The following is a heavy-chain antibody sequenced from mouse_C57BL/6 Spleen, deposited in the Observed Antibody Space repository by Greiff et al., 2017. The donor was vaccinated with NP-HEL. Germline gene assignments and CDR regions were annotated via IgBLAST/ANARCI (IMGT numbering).Heavy chain of an antibody. D-gene: IGHD1-1*01. CDR2: INYDGSST. V-gene: IGHV5-16*01. CDR3: ARDSDYYGFDY. CDR1: GFTFSDYY. J-gene: IGHJ2*01. Sequence: EVKLMESEGGLVQPGSSMKLSCTASGFTFSDYYMAWVRQVPEKGLEWVANINYDGSSTYYLDSLKSRFIISRDNAKNILYLQMSSLKSEDTATYYCARDSDYYGFDYWGQGTTLTVSS.